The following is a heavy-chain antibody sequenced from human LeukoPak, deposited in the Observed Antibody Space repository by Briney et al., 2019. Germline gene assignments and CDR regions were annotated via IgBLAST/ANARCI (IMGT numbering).Heavy chain of an antibody. CDR3: APSVDTKSYYFDS. J-gene: IGHJ4*02. D-gene: IGHD5-18*01. V-gene: IGHV3-7*01. CDR2: IKQDGSEK. CDR1: GFTLSMYW. Sequence: GGCLRLALAAAGFTLSMYWISWVRQGGGEGREWVANIKQDGSEKYYVDSVKGRFTLSRDNAKNSLYLQMNRLRAEDPAVYYCAPSVDTKSYYFDSWGQGPLVTVSS.